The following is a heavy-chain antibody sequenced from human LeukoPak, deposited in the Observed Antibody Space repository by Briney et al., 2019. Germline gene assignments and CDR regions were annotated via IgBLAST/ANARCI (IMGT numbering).Heavy chain of an antibody. D-gene: IGHD1-1*01. CDR2: INPNSGGT. CDR1: GYTFTGYY. V-gene: IGHV1-2*02. Sequence: ASVKVSCKASGYTFTGYYMHWVRQAPGQGLEWMGWINPNSGGTNYAQKFQGRVTMTRDTSISTAYMGLSRLRSDDTAVYHCATLNWNYVDYWGQGTLVTVSS. CDR3: ATLNWNYVDY. J-gene: IGHJ4*02.